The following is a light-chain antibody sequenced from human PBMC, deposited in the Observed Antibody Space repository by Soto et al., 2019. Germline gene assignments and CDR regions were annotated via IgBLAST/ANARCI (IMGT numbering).Light chain of an antibody. CDR2: EGS. J-gene: IGLJ2*01. CDR1: SSDVGSYNL. CDR3: CSYAGSRRV. V-gene: IGLV2-23*01. Sequence: QSALTQPASVSGSPGQSSTISCTGTSSDVGSYNLVSWYQQHPGKAPKLMIYEGSKRPSGVSNRFSGSKSGNTASLTISGLQAEDEADYYCCSYAGSRRVFGGGTKLTVL.